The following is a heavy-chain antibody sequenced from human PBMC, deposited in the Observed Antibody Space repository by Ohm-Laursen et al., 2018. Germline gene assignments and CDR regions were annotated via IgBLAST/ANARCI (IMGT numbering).Heavy chain of an antibody. Sequence: ASVKVSCKASGFTFTDYNIHWVRQAPGQGLEWVGRVVPSSGGTNFAQKFQGRVTMTRDTSITTAYMELSGLISDDTAVYYCVLGWSTGVDVWGQGTMVTVSS. J-gene: IGHJ6*02. CDR2: VVPSSGGT. CDR1: GFTFTDYN. CDR3: VLGWSTGVDV. D-gene: IGHD3-3*01. V-gene: IGHV1-2*06.